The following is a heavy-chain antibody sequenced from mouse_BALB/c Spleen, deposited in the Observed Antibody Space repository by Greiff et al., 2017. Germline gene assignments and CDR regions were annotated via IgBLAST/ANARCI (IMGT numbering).Heavy chain of an antibody. J-gene: IGHJ4*01. CDR1: GYTFTSYW. CDR3: TRFIHYGRSRLRGDYAMDY. Sequence: VQLQQSGTVLARPGASVKMSCKASGYTFTSYWMHWVKQRPGQGLEWIGAIYPGNSDTSYNQKFKGKAKLTAVTSTSTAYMELSSLTNEDSAVYYCTRFIHYGRSRLRGDYAMDYWGQGTSVTVSS. D-gene: IGHD1-2*01. V-gene: IGHV1-5*01. CDR2: IYPGNSDT.